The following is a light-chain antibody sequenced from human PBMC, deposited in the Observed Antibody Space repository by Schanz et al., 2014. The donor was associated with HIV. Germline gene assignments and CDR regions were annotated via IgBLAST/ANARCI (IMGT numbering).Light chain of an antibody. CDR2: GAS. V-gene: IGKV3-15*01. Sequence: EIVLTQSPGILSLSPGERATLSCRASQSVSSSYLAWYQQKPGQAPRLLIYGASTRVTGIPARFSGSGSGTEFTLTISSLQSEDFAVYYCQQYNDWPPITFGQGTRLEIK. CDR3: QQYNDWPPIT. CDR1: QSVSSSY. J-gene: IGKJ5*01.